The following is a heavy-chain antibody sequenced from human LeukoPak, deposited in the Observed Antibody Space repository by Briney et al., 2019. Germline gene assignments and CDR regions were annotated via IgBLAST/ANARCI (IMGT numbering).Heavy chain of an antibody. J-gene: IGHJ4*02. V-gene: IGHV3-48*03. Sequence: GGSLRLSCAASGFTFSSYEMNWVRQAPGKGLEWVSYISSSGSTIYYADSVKGRFTISRDNAKNTLYLKMNSLRAEDTAVYYCARVFCSSTSCYPYFDYWGQGTLVTVSS. CDR2: ISSSGSTI. D-gene: IGHD2-2*01. CDR1: GFTFSSYE. CDR3: ARVFCSSTSCYPYFDY.